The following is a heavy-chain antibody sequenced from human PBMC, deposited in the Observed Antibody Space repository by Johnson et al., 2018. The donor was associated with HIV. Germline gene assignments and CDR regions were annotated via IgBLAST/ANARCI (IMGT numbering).Heavy chain of an antibody. CDR3: ASGLGEDDYYGGGGDAFDM. Sequence: QVQLVESGGGVVQSGRSLRLSCAASGFTFNSYAMHWVRQAPGKGLEWVALTSYDGSNKYYADSVKGRFSISRDTSTNTLYLQVNSLRAEDTAVYYCASGLGEDDYYGGGGDAFDMWGRGTMVTVSS. V-gene: IGHV3-30*04. CDR2: TSYDGSNK. CDR1: GFTFNSYA. D-gene: IGHD3-10*01. J-gene: IGHJ3*02.